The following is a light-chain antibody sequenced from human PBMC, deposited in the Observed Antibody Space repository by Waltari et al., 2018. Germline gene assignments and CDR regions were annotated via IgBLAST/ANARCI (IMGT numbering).Light chain of an antibody. J-gene: IGKJ2*01. V-gene: IGKV1-5*03. CDR1: QSISSW. CDR2: KAS. CDR3: QQYSSFST. Sequence: DIQITQSPSTLSASVGDRVTITCRASQSISSWLAWYQQKPGQAPTLLIYKASSLESVVPSRFSGSGSGTEFSLSISSLQPNDFATYYCQQYSSFSTFGQGTKLEIK.